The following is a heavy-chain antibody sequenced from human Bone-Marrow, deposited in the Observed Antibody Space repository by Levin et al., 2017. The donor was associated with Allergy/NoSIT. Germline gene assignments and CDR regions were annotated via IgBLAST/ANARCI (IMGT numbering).Heavy chain of an antibody. CDR3: ARDRVISNRGGVTEYFDY. V-gene: IGHV1-69*13. D-gene: IGHD3-16*01. CDR1: GGTFSSYA. CDR2: IIPIFGTA. Sequence: SVKVSCKASGGTFSSYAISWVRQAPGQGLEWMGGIIPIFGTANYAQKFQGRVTITADESTSTAYMELSSLRSEDTAVYYCARDRVISNRGGVTEYFDYWGQGTLVTVSS. J-gene: IGHJ4*02.